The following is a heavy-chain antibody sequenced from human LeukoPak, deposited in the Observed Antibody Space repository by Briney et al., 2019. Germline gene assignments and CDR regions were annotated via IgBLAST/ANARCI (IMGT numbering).Heavy chain of an antibody. D-gene: IGHD3-3*01. V-gene: IGHV1-24*01. CDR1: GYTLTESP. CDR3: ATLHRLRFLEQFLGWFDP. Sequence: ASVKVSCKVFGYTLTESPIHWLRQAPGKGLEWMGGFDPEYGETIYAQNFHGRVTMTEDLSTDTAYMYLSSLRSEDTALYYCATLHRLRFLEQFLGWFDPWGQGTLVTVSS. CDR2: FDPEYGET. J-gene: IGHJ5*02.